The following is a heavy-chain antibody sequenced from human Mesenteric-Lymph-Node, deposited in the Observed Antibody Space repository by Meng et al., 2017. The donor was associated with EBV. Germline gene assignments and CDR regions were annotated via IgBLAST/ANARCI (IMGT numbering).Heavy chain of an antibody. J-gene: IGHJ4*02. V-gene: IGHV4-39*07. Sequence: QVQLQESGPGLVKPSETLSLPCSVSGGSFASTSYYWVWIRQPPGKGLEWIGEIYHNGNTNYNPSLKSRVTISVDKSKNQFSLKLNSVTAADTAVYYCARADSSGPWHFDYWGQGTLVTVSS. CDR3: ARADSSGPWHFDY. CDR1: GGSFASTSYY. D-gene: IGHD3-22*01. CDR2: IYHNGNT.